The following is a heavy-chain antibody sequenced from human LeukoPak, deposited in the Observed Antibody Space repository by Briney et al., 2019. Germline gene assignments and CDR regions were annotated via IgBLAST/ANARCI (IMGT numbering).Heavy chain of an antibody. CDR2: IRYDGSNK. J-gene: IGHJ4*02. Sequence: GGSLRLSCTASGFTFSSYGMHWVRQAPGKGLEWVAFIRYDGSNKYYADSVKGRFTISRDNSKNTLYLQMNSLRAEDTAVYYCAKDFFALCSTSCYPLGYWGQGTLVTVSS. D-gene: IGHD2-2*01. V-gene: IGHV3-30*02. CDR3: AKDFFALCSTSCYPLGY. CDR1: GFTFSSYG.